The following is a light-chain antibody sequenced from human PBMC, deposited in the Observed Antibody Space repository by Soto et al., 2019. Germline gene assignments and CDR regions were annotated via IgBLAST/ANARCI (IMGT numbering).Light chain of an antibody. Sequence: QSALTQPASVSRSPGQSITISCTGTSSDVGGNKYVSWYQHYPGKAPKLMICDVSNRPSGVSNRFSGSKSGNTASLTISGLQAEDEADYYCSAFTGTTYVFGTGTKVT. V-gene: IGLV2-14*03. J-gene: IGLJ1*01. CDR3: SAFTGTTYV. CDR2: DVS. CDR1: SSDVGGNKY.